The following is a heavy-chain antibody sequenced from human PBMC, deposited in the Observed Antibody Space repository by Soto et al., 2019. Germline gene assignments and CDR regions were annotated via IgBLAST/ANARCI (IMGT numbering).Heavy chain of an antibody. J-gene: IGHJ5*02. CDR1: GYTFTSYD. D-gene: IGHD1-7*01. CDR2: INPNNGNT. Sequence: QVQLVQSGAXVXXXGASVKVSCKASGYTFTSYDINWVRQATGQGLEWMGWINPNNGNTGYAQKFQGRVTVTRDTSISTVFMELSSLSSKDTAVYFCARTSSGTRGGFDPWGQGTRVTVSS. V-gene: IGHV1-8*01. CDR3: ARTSSGTRGGFDP.